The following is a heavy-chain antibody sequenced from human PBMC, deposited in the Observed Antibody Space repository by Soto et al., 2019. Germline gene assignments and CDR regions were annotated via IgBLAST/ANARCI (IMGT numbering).Heavy chain of an antibody. CDR1: GFTFSSYA. Sequence: PGGSLRLSCAASGFTFSSYAMHWVRQAPGKGLEWVAAISYDGSNKYYADSVKGRFTISRDNSKNTLYLQMNSLRAEDTAVYYCARDVGTSMVVAATTSGDYGLFYWGQGTLVTVSS. CDR3: ARDVGTSMVVAATTSGDYGLFY. J-gene: IGHJ4*02. D-gene: IGHD2-15*01. V-gene: IGHV3-30-3*01. CDR2: ISYDGSNK.